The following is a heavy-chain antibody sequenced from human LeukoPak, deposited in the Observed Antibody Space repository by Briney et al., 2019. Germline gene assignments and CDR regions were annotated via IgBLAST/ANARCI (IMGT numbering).Heavy chain of an antibody. Sequence: ASVKVSCKASGYTLTSYYMHWVRQAPGQGLEWMGIINPSGGSTTYAQKFQGRVTMTRDTSTSTVYMELSSLRSEDTAVYYCAKDHTIRSFDSWGQGTPVTVSS. CDR2: INPSGGST. J-gene: IGHJ4*02. CDR1: GYTLTSYY. D-gene: IGHD1-14*01. V-gene: IGHV1-46*01. CDR3: AKDHTIRSFDS.